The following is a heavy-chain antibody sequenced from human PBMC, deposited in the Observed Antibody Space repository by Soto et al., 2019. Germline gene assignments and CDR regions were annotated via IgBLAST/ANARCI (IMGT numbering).Heavy chain of an antibody. D-gene: IGHD3-10*01. Sequence: SETLSLTCTVSGGSISSGDYYWSWIRQPPGKGLEWIGYIYYSGSTYYNPSLKSRVTISVDTSKNQFSLKLSSVTAADTAVYYCARVAFPLNLRITMVRGVMDFDYWGQGTLVTVSS. V-gene: IGHV4-30-4*01. CDR1: GGSISSGDYY. CDR2: IYYSGST. J-gene: IGHJ4*02. CDR3: ARVAFPLNLRITMVRGVMDFDY.